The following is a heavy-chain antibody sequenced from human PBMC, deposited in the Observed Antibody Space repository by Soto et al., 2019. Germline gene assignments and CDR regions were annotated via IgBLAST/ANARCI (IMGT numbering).Heavy chain of an antibody. D-gene: IGHD1-26*01. J-gene: IGHJ3*02. Sequence: PGGSLRLSCAASGFTFSDHYMDWVRQAPGKGLEWVGRIRNRANSYTTEYAASVKGRFTISRDDSKNSLYLQMNSLKTEDTAVYYCVRGKVGARNAFAIWGQGTMVTVPS. CDR1: GFTFSDHY. CDR2: IRNRANSYTT. V-gene: IGHV3-72*01. CDR3: VRGKVGARNAFAI.